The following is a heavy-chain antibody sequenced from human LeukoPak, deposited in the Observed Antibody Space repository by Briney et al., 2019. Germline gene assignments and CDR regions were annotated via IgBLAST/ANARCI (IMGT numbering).Heavy chain of an antibody. J-gene: IGHJ3*02. D-gene: IGHD1-26*01. V-gene: IGHV2-70*01. CDR3: ALMGVGATSGAFDI. CDR2: IDWDDDK. Sequence: SGPALVKPTQTLTLTCTFSGFSLSTNGMCVSWIRQPPGKALEWLALIDWDDDKYYSTSLKTRLTISKDTSKNQVVLTMTSMDPVDTATYYCALMGVGATSGAFDIWGQGTTVTVSS. CDR1: GFSLSTNGMC.